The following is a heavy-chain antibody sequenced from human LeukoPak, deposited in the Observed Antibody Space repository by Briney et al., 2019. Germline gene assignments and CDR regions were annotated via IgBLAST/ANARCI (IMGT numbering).Heavy chain of an antibody. CDR1: GFTFDDYA. CDR2: ISWNSGSI. J-gene: IGHJ4*02. V-gene: IGHV3-9*01. D-gene: IGHD3-16*02. CDR3: AKDGGHFEGELSLVPSYYFDY. Sequence: PGGSLRLSCAASGFTFDDYAMHWVRQAPGKGLEWVSGISWNSGSIGYADSVKGRFTISRDNAKNSLYLQMNSLRAEDTALYYCAKDGGHFEGELSLVPSYYFDYWGQGTLVTVSS.